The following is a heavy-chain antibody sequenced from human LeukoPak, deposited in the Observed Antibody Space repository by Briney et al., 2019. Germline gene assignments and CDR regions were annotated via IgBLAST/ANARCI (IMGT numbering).Heavy chain of an antibody. V-gene: IGHV3-9*03. CDR1: GFTFDDYA. D-gene: IGHD5-18*01. J-gene: IGHJ4*02. Sequence: GRSLRLSCAPSGFTFDDYAMHWVRQAPGKGLEWVSGISWNSGSIGYADSVKGRFTISRDNAKNSLYLQMNSLRAEDMALYYCAKDMASSYSYGFDYWGQGTLVTVSS. CDR3: AKDMASSYSYGFDY. CDR2: ISWNSGSI.